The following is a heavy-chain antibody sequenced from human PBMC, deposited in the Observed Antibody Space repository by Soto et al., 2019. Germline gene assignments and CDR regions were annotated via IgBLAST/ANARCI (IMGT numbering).Heavy chain of an antibody. CDR2: LIPIFGTA. D-gene: IGHD2-2*02. V-gene: IGHV1-69*01. Sequence: QVQLVQSGAEVKKHGSSVKVSCKASRGTFSSYAISWVRQAPGQGLEWMGGLIPIFGTAIYAQKFQGRVKITADESTSTDYMELRSLRSEDTAVYYCAREDIVVVPAAILQSVRGLLYYGMDVWGQGTTVAVSS. CDR3: AREDIVVVPAAILQSVRGLLYYGMDV. CDR1: RGTFSSYA. J-gene: IGHJ6*02.